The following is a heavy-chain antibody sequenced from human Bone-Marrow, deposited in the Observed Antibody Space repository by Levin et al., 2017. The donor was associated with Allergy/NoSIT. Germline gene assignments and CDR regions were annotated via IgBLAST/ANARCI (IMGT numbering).Heavy chain of an antibody. D-gene: IGHD2-15*01. V-gene: IGHV4-39*07. J-gene: IGHJ2*01. Sequence: ESLKISCTVSGGSISSISTSTYYWSWIRRPPGKGLEWIGSIYYGGSTYYNPSLKSRAIISVESSVDTSKNQFSLRLNSVTAADTAVYYCAREFCSGGSCFRNWYFDLWGRGTLVSVSS. CDR1: GGSISSISTSTYY. CDR2: IYYGGST. CDR3: AREFCSGGSCFRNWYFDL.